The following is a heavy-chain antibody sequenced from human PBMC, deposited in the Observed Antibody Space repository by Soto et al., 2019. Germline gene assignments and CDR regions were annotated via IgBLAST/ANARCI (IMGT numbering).Heavy chain of an antibody. Sequence: EVQVLESGGGLVQPGGSLRLSCAVSGFIFSRYCMTWVRQAPGKGLEWVSVISGSGGSTNYAGSVKGRFTISRDNSKNTLYLQMNSLRVDDTAVYYCATAIIGAADYWGQGALVTVSS. CDR3: ATAIIGAADY. CDR1: GFIFSRYC. V-gene: IGHV3-23*01. J-gene: IGHJ4*02. CDR2: ISGSGGST. D-gene: IGHD2-2*02.